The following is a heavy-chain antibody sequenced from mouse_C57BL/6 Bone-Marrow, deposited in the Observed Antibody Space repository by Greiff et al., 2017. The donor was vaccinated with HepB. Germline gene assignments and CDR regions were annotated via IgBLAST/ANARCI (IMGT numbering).Heavy chain of an antibody. CDR1: GYTFTSYG. Sequence: QVQLQQSGAELARPGASVKLSCKASGYTFTSYGISWVKQRTGQGLEWIGEIYPRSGNTYYNEKFKGKATLTADKSSSTAYMELRSLTSEDSAVYFCARNPARRAMDYWGQGTSVTVSP. CDR3: ARNPARRAMDY. V-gene: IGHV1-81*01. J-gene: IGHJ4*01. CDR2: IYPRSGNT.